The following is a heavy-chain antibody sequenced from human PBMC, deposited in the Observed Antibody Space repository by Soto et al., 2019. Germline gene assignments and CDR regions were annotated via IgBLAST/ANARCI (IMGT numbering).Heavy chain of an antibody. Sequence: ASVKVSCKASGGTFSIYAISWVRQAPGQGLEWMGGIIPIFGTANYAQKFQGRVTITADESTSTAYMELSSLRSEDTAVYYCARDLLRLKYCSSTSCSLGAFDIWGQGTMVTVSS. J-gene: IGHJ3*02. CDR1: GGTFSIYA. CDR3: ARDLLRLKYCSSTSCSLGAFDI. D-gene: IGHD2-2*01. CDR2: IIPIFGTA. V-gene: IGHV1-69*13.